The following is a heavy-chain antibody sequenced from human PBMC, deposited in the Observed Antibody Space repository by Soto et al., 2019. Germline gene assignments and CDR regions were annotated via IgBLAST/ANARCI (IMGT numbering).Heavy chain of an antibody. V-gene: IGHV3-30-3*01. Sequence: GGSLRLSCAASGFTFSSYAMHWVRQAPGKGLEWVAVISYDGSNKYYADSVKGRFTISRDNSKNTLYLQMNSLRAEDTAVYYCARGVVAAAGPTFDYWGQGTLVTVSS. CDR1: GFTFSSYA. J-gene: IGHJ4*02. D-gene: IGHD6-13*01. CDR2: ISYDGSNK. CDR3: ARGVVAAAGPTFDY.